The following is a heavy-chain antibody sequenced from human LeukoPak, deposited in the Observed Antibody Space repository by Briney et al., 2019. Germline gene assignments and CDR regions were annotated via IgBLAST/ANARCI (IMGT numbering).Heavy chain of an antibody. D-gene: IGHD6-19*01. CDR2: TYYRSKWYN. J-gene: IGHJ6*02. V-gene: IGHV6-1*01. CDR3: ARVGYSSAWTPFAIDV. Sequence: SQTLSLTCAISGDSVSSNSAAWNWIRQSPSRGLEWLGRTYYRSKWYNDYAVSVKSRITINPDTSKNQFSLQLNSVTPEDTAVYYCARVGYSSAWTPFAIDVWGQGTTVTVSS. CDR1: GDSVSSNSAA.